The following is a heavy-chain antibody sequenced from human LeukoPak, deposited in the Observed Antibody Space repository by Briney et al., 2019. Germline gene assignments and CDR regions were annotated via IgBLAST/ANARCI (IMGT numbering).Heavy chain of an antibody. V-gene: IGHV4-39*01. CDR1: GGSISSSSYY. CDR3: ASMITRRGAFDI. D-gene: IGHD3-16*01. Sequence: SETLSLTCTVSGGSISSSSYYWGWIRQPPGKGLEWIGSICYSGSTYYNPSLKSRVTISVDTSKNQFSLKLSSVTAADTAVYYCASMITRRGAFDIWGQGTMVTVST. CDR2: ICYSGST. J-gene: IGHJ3*02.